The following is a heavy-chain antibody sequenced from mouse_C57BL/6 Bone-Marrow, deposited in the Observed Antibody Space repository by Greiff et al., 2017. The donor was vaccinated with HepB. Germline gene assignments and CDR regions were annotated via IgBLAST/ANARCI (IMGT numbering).Heavy chain of an antibody. CDR1: GYTFTSYW. J-gene: IGHJ3*01. D-gene: IGHD2-4*01. CDR3: ARGEVYDYDPLFAY. CDR2: INPSNGGT. Sequence: QVQLQQPGTELVKPGASVKLSCKASGYTFTSYWLHWVKQRPGQGLEWIGNINPSNGGTNYNEKFKSKATLTVDKSSSPAYMQLSSLTSEDSAVYYCARGEVYDYDPLFAYWGQGTLVTVSA. V-gene: IGHV1-53*01.